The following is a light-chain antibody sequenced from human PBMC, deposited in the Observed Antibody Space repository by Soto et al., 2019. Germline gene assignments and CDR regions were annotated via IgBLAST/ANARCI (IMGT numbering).Light chain of an antibody. V-gene: IGLV2-23*01. CDR1: SSDFGTYNL. J-gene: IGLJ3*02. CDR2: EGT. CDR3: CSHAGSNSWV. Sequence: QSVLTQPASVSGSPGQSITFSCTGKSSDFGTYNLVSWYQQYPGKAPKLIIYEGTKRPPGVSDRFSGSESGNTASLTISGLQTEDEADYYCCSHAGSNSWVFGGGTKLTVL.